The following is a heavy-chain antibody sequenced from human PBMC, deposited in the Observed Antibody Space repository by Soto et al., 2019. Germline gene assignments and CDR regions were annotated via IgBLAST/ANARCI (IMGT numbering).Heavy chain of an antibody. CDR2: INGGTGQT. J-gene: IGHJ6*02. CDR1: GYSFTTHA. CDR3: ARGKGMEENYYYYGLDI. Sequence: ASVKVSCKASGYSFTTHAMHWVRQAPGQSLEWMGWINGGTGQTKHSQRFQDRVNITRGTSASTAYMELSSLRSEDTAVYYCARGKGMEENYYYYGLDIWGQGTTVTVSS. D-gene: IGHD1-1*01. V-gene: IGHV1-3*01.